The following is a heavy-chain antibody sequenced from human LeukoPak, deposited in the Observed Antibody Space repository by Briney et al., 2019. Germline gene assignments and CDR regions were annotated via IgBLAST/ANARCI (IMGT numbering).Heavy chain of an antibody. V-gene: IGHV1-69*04. CDR1: GYTFTSYD. J-gene: IGHJ5*02. D-gene: IGHD6-13*01. CDR2: IIPILGIA. CDR3: ARHGEECSSSSCYAAPNNWLDP. Sequence: GASVKVSCKASGYTFTSYDINWVRQATGQGLEWMGRIIPILGIANYAQKFQGRVTITADKSTSTAYMELSSLRSEDTAVYYCARHGEECSSSSCYAAPNNWLDPWGQGTLATVAS.